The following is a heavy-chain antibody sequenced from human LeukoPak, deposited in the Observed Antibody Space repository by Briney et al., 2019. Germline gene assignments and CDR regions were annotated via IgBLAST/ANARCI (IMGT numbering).Heavy chain of an antibody. CDR1: GGSFSGYY. CDR2: INHSGST. D-gene: IGHD2-2*01. Sequence: SETLSLTCAVYGGSFSGYYWSWIRQPPGKGLEWIGEINHSGSTNYSPSLKSRVTISVDTSKNQFSLKLSSVTAADTAVYYCARGSSLYCSSTSCPYYYYYMDVWGKGNTVTVSS. J-gene: IGHJ6*03. CDR3: ARGSSLYCSSTSCPYYYYYMDV. V-gene: IGHV4-34*01.